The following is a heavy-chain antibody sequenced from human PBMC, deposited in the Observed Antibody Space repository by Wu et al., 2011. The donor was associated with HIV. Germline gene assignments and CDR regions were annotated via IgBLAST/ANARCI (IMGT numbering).Heavy chain of an antibody. CDR1: GYSFTDYY. D-gene: IGHD3-22*01. J-gene: IGHJ3*02. Sequence: EVQLAQSGAEVKKPGATVKITCKVSGYSFTDYYIHWVQQAPGKGLEWMGLADPEAGQAIYAEKFQGRVTISTNTSISTAYMEVRSLRSEDTALYYCVRVSYYYDGSGYNDAFDIWGQGTLVSVSS. CDR3: VRVSYYYDGSGYNDAFDI. CDR2: ADPEAGQA. V-gene: IGHV1-69-2*01.